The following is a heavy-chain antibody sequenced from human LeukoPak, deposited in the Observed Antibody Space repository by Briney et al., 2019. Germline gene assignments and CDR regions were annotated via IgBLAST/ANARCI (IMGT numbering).Heavy chain of an antibody. Sequence: GGSLRLSCAASGFTFSSYSMNWVRQAPGKGLEWVSSISSSSSYIYYADSVKGRFTISRDNAKNSLYLQMNSLRAEDTAVYYCARGPGSGSTYYFDYWGQGTLVTVSS. CDR2: ISSSSSYI. D-gene: IGHD1-26*01. V-gene: IGHV3-21*01. J-gene: IGHJ4*02. CDR1: GFTFSSYS. CDR3: ARGPGSGSTYYFDY.